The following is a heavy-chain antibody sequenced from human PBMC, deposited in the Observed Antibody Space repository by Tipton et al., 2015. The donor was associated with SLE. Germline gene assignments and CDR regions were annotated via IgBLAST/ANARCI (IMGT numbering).Heavy chain of an antibody. Sequence: QLVQSGAEVKKPGASVKVSCKASGYTFTSYGISWVRQAPGQGLEWMGWISAYNGNTNYAQKLQGRVTMTTDTSTSTAYMELRSLRSDDTAVYYCARDLRYCTGGVCYTDDNRFDPWGQGTLVTVSS. CDR3: ARDLRYCTGGVCYTDDNRFDP. J-gene: IGHJ5*02. CDR2: ISAYNGNT. D-gene: IGHD2-8*02. V-gene: IGHV1-18*01. CDR1: GYTFTSYG.